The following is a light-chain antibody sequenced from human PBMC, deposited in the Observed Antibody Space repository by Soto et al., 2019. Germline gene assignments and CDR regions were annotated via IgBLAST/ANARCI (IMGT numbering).Light chain of an antibody. J-gene: IGKJ4*01. V-gene: IGKV1-12*01. Sequence: DIQMTQSPSSVSASVGDRVTISCRASQGISSWLVWYQQKPGKAPNLLIYAASSLQSGVPSRFSGSGSWTDFTLTISSRQPEDFATYYCQQANTFPPTFVGGTKVEIK. CDR2: AAS. CDR3: QQANTFPPT. CDR1: QGISSW.